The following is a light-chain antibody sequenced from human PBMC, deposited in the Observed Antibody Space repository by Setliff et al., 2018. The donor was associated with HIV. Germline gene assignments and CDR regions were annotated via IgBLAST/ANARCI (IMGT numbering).Light chain of an antibody. V-gene: IGLV2-23*02. Sequence: LTQPASVSGSPGQSITISCTGSSSDVGSYNLVSWYQQHPGKAPKLMIYEVTERPSGVSNRFSGSKSATTASLTISGLQAEDEADYYCCSYAGSSTYVFGTGTKV. CDR1: SSDVGSYNL. CDR3: CSYAGSSTYV. CDR2: EVT. J-gene: IGLJ1*01.